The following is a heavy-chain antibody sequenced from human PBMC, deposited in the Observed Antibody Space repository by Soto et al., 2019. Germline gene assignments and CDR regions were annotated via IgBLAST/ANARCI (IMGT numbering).Heavy chain of an antibody. V-gene: IGHV1-69*02. CDR1: GYTFSSYT. CDR3: ARDSGYDLYYYYYMDV. CDR2: IIPILGIA. D-gene: IGHD5-12*01. Sequence: SVKVSCKASGYTFSSYTISWVRQAPGQGLEWMGRIIPILGIANYAQKFQGRVTITADKSTSTAYMELSSLRSEDTAVYYCARDSGYDLYYYYYMDVWRKGTTVTVSS. J-gene: IGHJ6*03.